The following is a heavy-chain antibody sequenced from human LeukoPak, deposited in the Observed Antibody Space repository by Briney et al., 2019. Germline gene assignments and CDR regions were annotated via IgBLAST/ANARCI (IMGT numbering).Heavy chain of an antibody. V-gene: IGHV4-31*03. Sequence: SETLSLTCSVSGGSISSEGFYWSWIRQHPGKGLEWITYIYHSGRTYYNPSLKSRLTISVDTSKNQFSMSLKSVTAADTAVYYCARVVTSSLYFFDYWGQGTLVSVSS. CDR1: GGSISSEGFY. CDR3: ARVVTSSLYFFDY. CDR2: IYHSGRT. D-gene: IGHD2-21*02. J-gene: IGHJ4*02.